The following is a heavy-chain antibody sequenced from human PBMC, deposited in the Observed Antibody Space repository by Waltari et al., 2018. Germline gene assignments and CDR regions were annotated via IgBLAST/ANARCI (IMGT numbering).Heavy chain of an antibody. V-gene: IGHV3-33*01. Sequence: QVHLVESGGGVVQPGRSLRLSCAASGFTFSSYGMHWVRQAPGKGLEWVAGIGYDGSNKYYADSVKGRFTISRDNSKNTVYLQMNSLRAEDTAVYYCASRSNSAGGYWGQGTLVTVSS. J-gene: IGHJ4*02. CDR3: ASRSNSAGGY. D-gene: IGHD1-26*01. CDR1: GFTFSSYG. CDR2: IGYDGSNK.